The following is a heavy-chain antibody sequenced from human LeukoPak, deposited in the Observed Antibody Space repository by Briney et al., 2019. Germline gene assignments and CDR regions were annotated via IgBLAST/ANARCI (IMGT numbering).Heavy chain of an antibody. CDR3: VKHSAPVLAAARFDY. D-gene: IGHD2-2*01. V-gene: IGHV3-23*01. J-gene: IGHJ4*02. Sequence: GGSLRLSCAASGFTFSTYAMSWVRQAPGKGLEWVSTINNSGGSTYYADSVKGRFTISRDNSKNTLHLQMNSLRAEDTALYYCVKHSAPVLAAARFDYWGQGNLATVSS. CDR1: GFTFSTYA. CDR2: INNSGGST.